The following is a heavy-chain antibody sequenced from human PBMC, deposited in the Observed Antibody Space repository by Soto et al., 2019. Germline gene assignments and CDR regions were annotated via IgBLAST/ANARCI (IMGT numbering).Heavy chain of an antibody. CDR1: GGSIRSGSYY. CDR3: ARPVGVEQQLVHDGFHI. Sequence: PSETLSLTCTVSGGSIRSGSYYWSWIRQPPGKRLEWIGSISYSGSTYYNPSLKSRVTISVDTSKNQFSLKLTSVTAADTAVYYCARPVGVEQQLVHDGFHIWGQGTMVTVSS. D-gene: IGHD6-13*01. V-gene: IGHV4-39*01. J-gene: IGHJ3*02. CDR2: ISYSGST.